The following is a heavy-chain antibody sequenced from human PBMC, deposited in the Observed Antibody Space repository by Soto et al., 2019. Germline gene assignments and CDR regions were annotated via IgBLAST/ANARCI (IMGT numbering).Heavy chain of an antibody. V-gene: IGHV4-34*01. CDR2: INQSGST. J-gene: IGHJ4*02. CDR3: ARTYSSSWAPFEY. D-gene: IGHD6-13*01. CDR1: GGSFSGYY. Sequence: QVQLQQWGAGLLKPSETLSLTCAVYGGSFSGYYWSWIRQPPGKGLEWIGEINQSGSTNYNPSLKSRVTNSVDTSKNPFPLKLGSVTAADTAVHYCARTYSSSWAPFEYWGQGTLVTVSS.